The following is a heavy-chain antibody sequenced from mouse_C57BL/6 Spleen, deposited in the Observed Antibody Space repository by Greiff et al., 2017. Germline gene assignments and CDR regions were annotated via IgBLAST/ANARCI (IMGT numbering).Heavy chain of an antibody. CDR1: GYTFTSYW. V-gene: IGHV1-61*01. J-gene: IGHJ4*01. D-gene: IGHD2-2*01. CDR2: IYPSDSET. CDR3: ARGIYYGYGVDY. Sequence: QVQLKQPGAELVRPGSSVKLSCKASGYTFTSYWLDWVKQRPGQGLEWIGNIYPSDSETHYNQKFKDKATLTVDKSSSTAYMQLSSLTSEDSAVYYCARGIYYGYGVDYWGQGTSVTVSS.